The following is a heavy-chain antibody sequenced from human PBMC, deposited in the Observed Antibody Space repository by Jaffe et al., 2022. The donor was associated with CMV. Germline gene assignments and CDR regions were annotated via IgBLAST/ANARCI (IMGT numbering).Heavy chain of an antibody. V-gene: IGHV3-33*01. J-gene: IGHJ4*02. CDR3: GRESYCSGGKCYPDY. Sequence: QVQLVESGGGVVQPGRSLRLSCAASGFSFSSYGMHWVRQAPGKGLEWVAFIWYDGSYKYYVDSVKGRFTVSRDNSKNTLYLQMNSLRAEDTAVYYCGRESYCSGGKCYPDYWGQGTLVTVSS. CDR1: GFSFSSYG. D-gene: IGHD2-15*01. CDR2: IWYDGSYK.